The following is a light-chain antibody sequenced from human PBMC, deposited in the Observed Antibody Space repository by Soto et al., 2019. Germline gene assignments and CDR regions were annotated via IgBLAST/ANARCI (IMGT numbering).Light chain of an antibody. CDR1: QGIRNY. V-gene: IGKV1-27*01. J-gene: IGKJ3*01. CDR2: AAS. CDR3: QKYSSVPV. Sequence: DIPMTHSPTSLSASVGDRVTITCRASQGIRNYVAWYQQIPGKAPKLLIYAASTLQSGVPSRFSGSGSGTDFTLTINGLQPEDVATYSCQKYSSVPVFGPGTKVEIK.